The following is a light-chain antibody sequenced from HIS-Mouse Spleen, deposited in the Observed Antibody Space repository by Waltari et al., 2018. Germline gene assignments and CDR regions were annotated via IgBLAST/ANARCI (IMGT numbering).Light chain of an antibody. CDR3: QVCDSSSDHVV. CDR2: DDS. V-gene: IGLV3-21*03. Sequence: SYVLTQPPSVSVAPGKTARITCGGNNIGSKSVHWYQQKPGQAPVLVVYDDSDRPSGFPERFSGSNSGNTATLTISRVEAGDEADYYCQVCDSSSDHVVFGGGTKLTVL. CDR1: NIGSKS. J-gene: IGLJ2*01.